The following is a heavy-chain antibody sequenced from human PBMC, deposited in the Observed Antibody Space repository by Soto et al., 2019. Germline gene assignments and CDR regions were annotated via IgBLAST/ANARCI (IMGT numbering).Heavy chain of an antibody. CDR3: ARGVPYYDFWSGYYPPHYYFDY. CDR2: INHSGST. V-gene: IGHV4-34*01. D-gene: IGHD3-3*01. CDR1: GGSFSGYY. J-gene: IGHJ4*02. Sequence: SETLSLTCAVYGGSFSGYYWSWIRQPPGKGLEWIGEINHSGSTNYNPSLKSRVTISVDTSKNQFPLKLSSVTAADTAVYYCARGVPYYDFWSGYYPPHYYFDYWGQGTLVTVSS.